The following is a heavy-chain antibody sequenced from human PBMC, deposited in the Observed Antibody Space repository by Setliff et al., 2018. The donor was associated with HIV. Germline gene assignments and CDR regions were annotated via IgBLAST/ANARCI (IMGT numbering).Heavy chain of an antibody. J-gene: IGHJ4*02. V-gene: IGHV4-38-2*01. Sequence: SETLSLTCAVSGYSISSGYYWGWIRQPPGKGLEWIGSIYQTGVTYYNPSLKSRVTIAVDTSKNQFSLNLSSVTAADTAIYYCARHANTVTTVFVDYFDYWGQGTLVTVSS. CDR2: IYQTGVT. D-gene: IGHD4-17*01. CDR3: ARHANTVTTVFVDYFDY. CDR1: GYSISSGYY.